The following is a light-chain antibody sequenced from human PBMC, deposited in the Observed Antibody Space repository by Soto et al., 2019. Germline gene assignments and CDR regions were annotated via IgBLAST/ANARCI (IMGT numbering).Light chain of an antibody. J-gene: IGLJ2*01. Sequence: QSALTQPAAVSGSPGQSITISCTGTSSDVGGYNYVSWYQQHQGKAPKLMIYDVSNRPSGVSNRFSGSKSGNTASLTISGLQAEDAADDYCSTYTSSRKPVVFGGGTKLTV. CDR3: STYTSSRKPVV. CDR1: SSDVGGYNY. CDR2: DVS. V-gene: IGLV2-14*01.